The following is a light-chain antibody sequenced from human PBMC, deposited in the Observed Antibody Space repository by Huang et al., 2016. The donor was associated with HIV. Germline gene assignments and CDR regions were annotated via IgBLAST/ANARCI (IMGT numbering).Light chain of an antibody. J-gene: IGKJ5*01. CDR3: QQYNNWPLT. CDR2: GAS. V-gene: IGKV3-15*01. Sequence: EIVMTQSPATLSVSPGERATLSCRASQRVRSNLAWYQQKPGQAPRLLIYGASTRATGIPARFSGSGSGTEFTLTISSLQSEDFAVYYCQQYNNWPLTFGQGTRLEIK. CDR1: QRVRSN.